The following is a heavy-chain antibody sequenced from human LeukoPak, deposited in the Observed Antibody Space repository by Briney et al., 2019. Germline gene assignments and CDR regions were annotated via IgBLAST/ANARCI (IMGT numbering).Heavy chain of an antibody. CDR3: ATYYDILSGYTSDY. D-gene: IGHD3-9*01. Sequence: SETLSLTCTVSGGSISRSNWWSWVRQPPGKGLEWIGEIHDTGSTNYNPPLQSRVTMSLDKSKNQFSLNLNSVTAADTAVYYCATYYDILSGYTSDYWGQGTLVAVSS. CDR2: IHDTGST. V-gene: IGHV4-4*02. CDR1: GGSISRSNW. J-gene: IGHJ4*02.